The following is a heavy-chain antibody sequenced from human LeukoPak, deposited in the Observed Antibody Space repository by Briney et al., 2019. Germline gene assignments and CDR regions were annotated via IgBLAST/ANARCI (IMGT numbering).Heavy chain of an antibody. CDR3: ATSRYVTEGVYYTQDDS. D-gene: IGHD2-21*02. CDR2: IYPDDSDT. Sequence: PGESLKISCKDSGYFFVNYWIAWVRQKPGKGLEWMGIIYPDDSDTRYSPSFQGQVSISVDKSISTAYLQWSSLKASDTAIYYCATSRYVTEGVYYTQDDSWGQGTLVTVSS. CDR1: GYFFVNYW. J-gene: IGHJ5*01. V-gene: IGHV5-51*03.